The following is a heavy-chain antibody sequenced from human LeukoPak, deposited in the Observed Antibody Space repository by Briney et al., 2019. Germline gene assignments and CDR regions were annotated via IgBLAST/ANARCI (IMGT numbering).Heavy chain of an antibody. Sequence: GESLKISCKGSGYSFTSYWIGWVRQMPGKGLEWMGIIYPGDSDTRYSPSFQGQVTISADKSISTAYLQWSSLKASDTAMYYCARQYYYGSGSYIPHAFDIWGQGTMVTVSS. V-gene: IGHV5-51*01. CDR2: IYPGDSDT. J-gene: IGHJ3*02. D-gene: IGHD3-10*01. CDR1: GYSFTSYW. CDR3: ARQYYYGSGSYIPHAFDI.